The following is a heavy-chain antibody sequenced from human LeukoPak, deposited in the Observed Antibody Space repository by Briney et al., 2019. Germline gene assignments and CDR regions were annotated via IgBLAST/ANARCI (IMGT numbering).Heavy chain of an antibody. V-gene: IGHV3-33*06. CDR2: IWYDGSNK. CDR3: AKARHASDYYGSGSPMDY. Sequence: GRSLRLSCAATGFTFSSYGMHWVRQAPGKGLEWVAVIWYDGSNKYYADSVKGRFTISRDNSKNTLYLQMNSLRAEDTAVYYCAKARHASDYYGSGSPMDYWGQGTLVTVSS. CDR1: GFTFSSYG. J-gene: IGHJ4*02. D-gene: IGHD3-10*01.